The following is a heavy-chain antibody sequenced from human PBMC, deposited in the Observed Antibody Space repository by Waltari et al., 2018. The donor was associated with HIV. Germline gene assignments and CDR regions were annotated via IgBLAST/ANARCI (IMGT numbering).Heavy chain of an antibody. Sequence: QLQFQESGSGLVKPSQTLSLTCAVSGCPISSGGSSWTWMRQPPGKGLEWIGYISQSGTTYYNPSLQSRVTISLDRSKNQFSLKLRSVTAADTAVYYCARDRLSVTTRGGYYYGLDVWGQGTTVTVSS. CDR1: GCPISSGGSS. CDR2: ISQSGTT. CDR3: ARDRLSVTTRGGYYYGLDV. J-gene: IGHJ6*02. V-gene: IGHV4-30-2*01. D-gene: IGHD4-17*01.